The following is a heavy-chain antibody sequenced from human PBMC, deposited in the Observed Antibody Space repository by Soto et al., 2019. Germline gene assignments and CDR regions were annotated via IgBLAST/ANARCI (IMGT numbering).Heavy chain of an antibody. CDR1: GFTFSSYG. J-gene: IGHJ6*02. Sequence: QVQLVESGGGVVQPGRSLRLSCAASGFTFSSYGMHWVRQAPGKGLEWVAVISYDGSNKYYADSVKGRFTISRDNSKNTLYLQMNSLRAEDTAVYYCAKGLDCSGGSCFYYYYGMDVWGQGTTVTVSS. D-gene: IGHD2-15*01. V-gene: IGHV3-30*18. CDR2: ISYDGSNK. CDR3: AKGLDCSGGSCFYYYYGMDV.